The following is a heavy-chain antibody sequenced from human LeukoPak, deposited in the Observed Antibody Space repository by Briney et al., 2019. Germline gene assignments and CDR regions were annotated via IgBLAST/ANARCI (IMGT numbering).Heavy chain of an antibody. Sequence: GRSLRLSCAASGFRFGNYGMHWVRQAPGKGLEWVAIIWYDGSDKYYSDSVKGRFTISRDNSKNTLYLQMNSLRAEDTAVYFCARGPRGTSGWYFDYWGQGTLVTVSS. V-gene: IGHV3-33*01. CDR2: IWYDGSDK. D-gene: IGHD6-19*01. CDR1: GFRFGNYG. CDR3: ARGPRGTSGWYFDY. J-gene: IGHJ4*02.